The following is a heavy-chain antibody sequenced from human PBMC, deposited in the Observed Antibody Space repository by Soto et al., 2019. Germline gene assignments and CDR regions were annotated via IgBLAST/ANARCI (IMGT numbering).Heavy chain of an antibody. D-gene: IGHD6-13*01. CDR1: GFTFSSYA. Sequence: PGGSLRLSCAASGFTFSSYAMHWVRQAPGKGLEWVAVISYDGSNKYYADSVKGRFTISRDNSKNTLYLQMNSLRAEDTAVYYCARALAAAGTSLNFQHWGQGTLVTVS. J-gene: IGHJ1*01. CDR3: ARALAAAGTSLNFQH. CDR2: ISYDGSNK. V-gene: IGHV3-30-3*01.